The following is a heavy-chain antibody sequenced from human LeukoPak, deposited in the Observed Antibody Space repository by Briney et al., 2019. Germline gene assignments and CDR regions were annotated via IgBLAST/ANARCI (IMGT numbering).Heavy chain of an antibody. CDR1: GYTFTSYD. V-gene: IGHV1-8*01. J-gene: IGHJ6*02. CDR3: ARPLGYCSSTSCYGTVYYYGMDV. Sequence: GASVKVSCKASGYTFTSYDINWVRQATGQGLEWMGWMNSNSGNTGYAQKFQGRVTMTRNTSISTAYMELSSLRSEDTAVYYCARPLGYCSSTSCYGTVYYYGMDVWGQGTTVTVSS. CDR2: MNSNSGNT. D-gene: IGHD2-2*01.